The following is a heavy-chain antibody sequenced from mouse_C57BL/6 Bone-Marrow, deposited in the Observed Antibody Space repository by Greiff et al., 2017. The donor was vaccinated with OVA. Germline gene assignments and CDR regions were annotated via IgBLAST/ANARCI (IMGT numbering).Heavy chain of an antibody. D-gene: IGHD2-5*01. Sequence: VQLQQSGPELVKPGASVKIPCKASGYTFTDYNMNWVKQSHGKSLEWIGDINPNNGGTIYNQKFKGKATLTVDKSSSTAYMELRSLTSEDTAVYYCARCGGYSTWYFDVWGTGTTVTVSP. CDR1: GYTFTDYN. J-gene: IGHJ1*03. CDR3: ARCGGYSTWYFDV. CDR2: INPNNGGT. V-gene: IGHV1-18*01.